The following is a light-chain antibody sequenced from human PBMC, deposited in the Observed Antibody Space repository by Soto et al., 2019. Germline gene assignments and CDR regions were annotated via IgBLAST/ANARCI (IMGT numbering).Light chain of an antibody. J-gene: IGLJ2*01. CDR1: SSDVGGYNY. Sequence: QSVLTQPASVSGSPGQSITISCTGTSSDVGGYNYVSWYQQHPGKAPKLIIYDVTNRPSGVSNRFSGSKSGNTASLTISGLPAEDEADYYCSSYTTSSTLVVLGGGTKLTVL. CDR3: SSYTTSSTLVV. CDR2: DVT. V-gene: IGLV2-14*01.